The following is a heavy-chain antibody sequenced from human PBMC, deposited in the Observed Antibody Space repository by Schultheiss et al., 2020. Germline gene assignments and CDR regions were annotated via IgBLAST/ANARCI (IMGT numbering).Heavy chain of an antibody. CDR2: INPNSGGT. CDR1: GYTFTSYG. Sequence: ASVKVSCKASGYTFTSYGISWVRQAPGQGLEWMGWINPNSGGTDYAQKFQGRVTMTRDTSISTAYMELSRLRSDDTAVYYCARGYWYFDLWGRGTLVTVSS. J-gene: IGHJ2*01. CDR3: ARGYWYFDL. V-gene: IGHV1-2*02.